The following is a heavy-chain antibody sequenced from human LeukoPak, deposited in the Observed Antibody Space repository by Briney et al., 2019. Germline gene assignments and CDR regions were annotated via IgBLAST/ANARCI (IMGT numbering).Heavy chain of an antibody. V-gene: IGHV5-51*01. Sequence: GESLKISCKGSGYSFTSYWIGWARQMPGKGLEWMGIIYPGDSDTRYSPSFQGQVTISADKSISTAYLQWSSLKASDTAMYYCARHYYDYVWGSYRASQIDYWGQGTLVTVSS. J-gene: IGHJ4*02. CDR2: IYPGDSDT. D-gene: IGHD3-16*02. CDR1: GYSFTSYW. CDR3: ARHYYDYVWGSYRASQIDY.